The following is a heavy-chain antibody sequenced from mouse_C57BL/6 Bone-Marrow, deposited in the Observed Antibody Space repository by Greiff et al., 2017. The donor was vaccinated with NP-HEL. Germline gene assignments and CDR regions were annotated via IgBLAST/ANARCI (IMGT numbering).Heavy chain of an antibody. CDR3: ARSGDGYYMDAMDY. D-gene: IGHD2-3*01. Sequence: VQRVESGAELVRPGTSVKVSCKASGYAFTNYLIEWVKQRPGQGLEWIGVINPGSGGTNYNEKFKGKATLTADQSSSTAYMQLSSLTSEDSAVYFCARSGDGYYMDAMDYWGQGTSVTVSS. CDR2: INPGSGGT. V-gene: IGHV1-54*01. CDR1: GYAFTNYL. J-gene: IGHJ4*01.